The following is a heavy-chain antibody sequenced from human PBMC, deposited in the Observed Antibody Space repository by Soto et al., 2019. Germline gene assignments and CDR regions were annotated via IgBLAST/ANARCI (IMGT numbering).Heavy chain of an antibody. CDR3: ARAVLRSLEWSNYYYGRVV. Sequence: QVQLVQSGAEVKKPGSSVKVSCKASGGTFSSYAISWVRQAPGQGLEWMGGIIPIFGTANYAQKFQGRAPITADKYTSTAYMEMSSRGSEGTAVYCCARAVLRSLEWSNYYYGRVVWRQGTTVTVSS. CDR1: GGTFSSYA. CDR2: IIPIFGTA. D-gene: IGHD3-3*01. V-gene: IGHV1-69*06. J-gene: IGHJ6*02.